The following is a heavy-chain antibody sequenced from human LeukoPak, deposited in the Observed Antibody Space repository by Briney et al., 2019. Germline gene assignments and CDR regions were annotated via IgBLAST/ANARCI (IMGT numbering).Heavy chain of an antibody. CDR2: IIPIFGTA. J-gene: IGHJ4*02. Sequence: GSSVKVSCKASGGTFSSYAISWVRQAPGQGLEWMGGIIPIFGTANYAQKFQGRVTITTDESTSTAYMELSSLRSEDTAVYYCALRTHIVGASFDYWGQGTLVTVSS. CDR3: ALRTHIVGASFDY. D-gene: IGHD1-26*01. CDR1: GGTFSSYA. V-gene: IGHV1-69*05.